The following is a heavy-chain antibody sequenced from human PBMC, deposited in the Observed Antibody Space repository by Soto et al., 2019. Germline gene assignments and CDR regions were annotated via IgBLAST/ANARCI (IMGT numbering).Heavy chain of an antibody. CDR2: VIPIFGTA. D-gene: IGHD3-10*01. CDR3: ARHPAITHQYDYGLAV. Sequence: QVQLVQSGAEVKKPGSSVRVSCKASGGTFSSYAISWVRQAPGQGLEWMGGVIPIFGTANYPQTFQGRLTITADEATNTAYMELNSLRSDDTVVDYCARHPAITHQYDYGLAVWGQGTTVTVSS. CDR1: GGTFSSYA. V-gene: IGHV1-69*01. J-gene: IGHJ6*02.